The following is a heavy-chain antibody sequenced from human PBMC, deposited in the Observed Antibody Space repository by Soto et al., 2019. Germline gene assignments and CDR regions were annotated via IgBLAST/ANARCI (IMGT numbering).Heavy chain of an antibody. V-gene: IGHV1-3*01. CDR2: INAGNGNT. Sequence: ASVKVSCKASGYTFTSYAMHWVRQAPGQRLEWMGWINAGNGNTKYSQKFQGRVTITRDTSASTAYMELSSLRSEDTAVYYCARGLHLGNWFDPWGQGTLVTVSS. D-gene: IGHD3-16*01. J-gene: IGHJ5*02. CDR1: GYTFTSYA. CDR3: ARGLHLGNWFDP.